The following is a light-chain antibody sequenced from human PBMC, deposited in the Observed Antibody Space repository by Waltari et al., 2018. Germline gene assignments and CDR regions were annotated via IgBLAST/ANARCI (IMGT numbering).Light chain of an antibody. CDR1: QSIGTY. CDR2: HAS. Sequence: EIVLTQSPGTLSLSPGERATLSCRASQSIGTYLAWYQQKPGQAPRLLMYHASSRATGIPDRVSGSGAGTDFSLTISRLGPEDFAVYYCQNHERLPATFGQGTKVEIK. V-gene: IGKV3-20*01. CDR3: QNHERLPAT. J-gene: IGKJ1*01.